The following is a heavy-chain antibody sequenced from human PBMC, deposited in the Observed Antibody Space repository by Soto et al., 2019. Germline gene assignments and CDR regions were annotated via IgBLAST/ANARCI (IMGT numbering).Heavy chain of an antibody. D-gene: IGHD6-13*01. CDR1: GFTFSSYG. V-gene: IGHV3-30*18. Sequence: GGSLRLSCAASGFTFSSYGMHWVRQAPGKGLEWVAVISYDGSNKYYADSVKGRFTISRDNSKNTLYLQMNSLRAEDTAVYYCAKDNSGTASYFDYWGQGTLVTVSS. CDR3: AKDNSGTASYFDY. J-gene: IGHJ4*02. CDR2: ISYDGSNK.